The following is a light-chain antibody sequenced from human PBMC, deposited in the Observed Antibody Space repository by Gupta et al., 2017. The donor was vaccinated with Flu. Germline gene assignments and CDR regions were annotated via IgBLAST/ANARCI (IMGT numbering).Light chain of an antibody. V-gene: IGKV3-11*01. CDR3: QQRSGLPMYT. CDR1: QSVNIY. J-gene: IGKJ2*01. Sequence: EIVLTQSPATLSLSPGDRALLSCRASQSVNIYLAWYQQKHGQPPRLLMFDASKRAAGIPDRFSGSGSGTDFTLTISTLEPEDFAVYYCQQRSGLPMYTFGQGTKLE. CDR2: DAS.